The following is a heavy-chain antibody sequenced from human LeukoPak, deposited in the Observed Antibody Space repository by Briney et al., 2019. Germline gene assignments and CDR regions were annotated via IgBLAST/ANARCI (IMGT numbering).Heavy chain of an antibody. Sequence: GGSLRLSCSASEFTFSDYYMTWVRQAPGKGLEWVSGINWNGGSTGYADSVKGRFTISRDNAKNSLYLQMNSLRAEDTALYYCAREAYSSVDYWGQGTLVTVSS. J-gene: IGHJ4*02. CDR1: EFTFSDYY. D-gene: IGHD6-25*01. V-gene: IGHV3-20*04. CDR2: INWNGGST. CDR3: AREAYSSVDY.